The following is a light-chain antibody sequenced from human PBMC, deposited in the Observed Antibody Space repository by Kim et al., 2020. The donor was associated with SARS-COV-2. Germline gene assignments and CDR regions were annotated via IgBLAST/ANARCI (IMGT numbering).Light chain of an antibody. CDR1: QTILYLANAKNN. CDR2: WAS. CDR3: QQYYRAPPA. V-gene: IGKV4-1*01. J-gene: IGKJ4*01. Sequence: RATINCKTRQTILYLANAKNNLAWYQQKPGQPPRLLMHWASNRESGVPDRLSGSVSGTDFTLTNSNLQPEDVAVYYCQQYYRAPPAFGGGTKLEI.